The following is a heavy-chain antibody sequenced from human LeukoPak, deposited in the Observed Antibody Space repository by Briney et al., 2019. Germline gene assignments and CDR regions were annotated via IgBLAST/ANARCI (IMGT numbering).Heavy chain of an antibody. CDR1: GFTFSSYA. V-gene: IGHV3-23*01. CDR2: ISGSGGST. J-gene: IGHJ6*03. D-gene: IGHD3-10*01. Sequence: TGGSLRFSCAASGFTFSSYAMSWVRQAPGKGLEWVSAISGSGGSTYYADSVKGRFTISRDNSKNTLYVQMNSLRAEDTAVYYCARQGSYPYYYYYYMDVWGKGTTVTVSS. CDR3: ARQGSYPYYYYYYMDV.